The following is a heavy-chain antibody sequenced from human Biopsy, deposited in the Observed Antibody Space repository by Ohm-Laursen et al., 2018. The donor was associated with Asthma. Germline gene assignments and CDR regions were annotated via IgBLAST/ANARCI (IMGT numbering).Heavy chain of an antibody. V-gene: IGHV3-30*03. D-gene: IGHD3-3*01. CDR1: GFTFSSYG. CDR2: ISYDGSNK. CDR3: ASQSSGPDFWSGYYYFDY. J-gene: IGHJ4*02. Sequence: SLRLSCAASGFTFSSYGMHWVRQAPGKGLEWVAVISYDGSNKYYADSVKGRFTISRGNSKNTLYLQMNSLRAKDTAVYYCASQSSGPDFWSGYYYFDYWGQGTLVTVSS.